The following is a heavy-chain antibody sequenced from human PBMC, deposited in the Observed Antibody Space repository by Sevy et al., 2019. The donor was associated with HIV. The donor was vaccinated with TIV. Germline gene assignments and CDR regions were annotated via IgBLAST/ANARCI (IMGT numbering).Heavy chain of an antibody. CDR2: MNPNSGNT. V-gene: IGHV1-8*01. D-gene: IGHD3-22*01. CDR1: GYTCTTYD. J-gene: IGHJ4*02. CDR3: ARIDSSGYMGNFDY. Sequence: ASVKVSCKSSGYTCTTYDINWVRQATRQGLEWMGWMNPNSGNTGYAQKFQGRVTMTSNTSISTAYMELSSLRSEDTAVYYCARIDSSGYMGNFDYWGQGTLVTVSS.